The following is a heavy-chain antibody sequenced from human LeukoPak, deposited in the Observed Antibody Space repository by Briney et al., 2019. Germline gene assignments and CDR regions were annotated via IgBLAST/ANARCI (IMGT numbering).Heavy chain of an antibody. J-gene: IGHJ4*01. CDR2: IYYSGST. D-gene: IGHD4/OR15-4a*01. V-gene: IGHV4-30-2*04. CDR3: ARDLLTASGDY. Sequence: IGYIYYSGSTYYNPSLKSRVTISVDTSKNQFSLKLSSVTAADTAVYYCARDLLTASGDYXXXXXXV.